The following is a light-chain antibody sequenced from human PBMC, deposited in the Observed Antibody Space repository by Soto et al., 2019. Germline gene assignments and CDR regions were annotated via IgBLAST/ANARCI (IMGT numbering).Light chain of an antibody. V-gene: IGLV1-40*01. Sequence: QSVLTQPPSVYGAPGQRVTISCTGSSSNIGAGYDVHWYQQLPGTAPKLLIYGNSNRPSGVPDRFSGSKSGTSASLAITGLQAEDEADYYCQSYDSSLNYVFGTGTKVTVL. CDR1: SSNIGAGYD. CDR3: QSYDSSLNYV. J-gene: IGLJ1*01. CDR2: GNS.